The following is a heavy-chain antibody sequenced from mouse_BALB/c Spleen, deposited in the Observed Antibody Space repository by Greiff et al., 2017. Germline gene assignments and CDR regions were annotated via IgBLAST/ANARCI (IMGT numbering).Heavy chain of an antibody. Sequence: EVQLLESGGGLVQPGGSLNLSCAASGFDFSRYWMSWARQAPGKGQEWIGEINPGSSTINYTPSLKDKFIISRDNTKNTLYLQMSKVRSEDTALYYCARLYQSMGAMDYWGQGTSVTVSS. J-gene: IGHJ4*01. CDR3: ARLYQSMGAMDY. CDR1: GFDFSRYW. V-gene: IGHV4-2*02. CDR2: INPGSSTI. D-gene: IGHD5-1-1*01.